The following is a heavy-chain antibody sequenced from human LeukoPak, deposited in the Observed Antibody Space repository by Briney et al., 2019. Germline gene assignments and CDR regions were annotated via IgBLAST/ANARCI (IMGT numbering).Heavy chain of an antibody. CDR1: GYTFTSYG. V-gene: IGHV1-18*01. CDR2: ISAYNGNT. CDR3: ARKLRLGGNWFDP. J-gene: IGHJ5*02. Sequence: ASVKVSCKASGYTFTSYGISWVRQAPGQGLEWMGWISAYNGNTNYAQKLQGRVTITTDESTSTAYMELSSLRSEDTALYYCARKLRLGGNWFDPWGQGTLVTVSS. D-gene: IGHD1-26*01.